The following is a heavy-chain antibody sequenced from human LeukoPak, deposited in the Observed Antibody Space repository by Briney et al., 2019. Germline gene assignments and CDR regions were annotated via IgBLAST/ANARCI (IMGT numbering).Heavy chain of an antibody. CDR2: ISYDRSNK. CDR3: AKLPDGYSSGSDAFDI. J-gene: IGHJ3*02. V-gene: IGHV3-30*18. CDR1: GFTFSSYG. Sequence: GGSLRLSCAASGFTFSSYGMHWVRQAPGKGLEWVAVISYDRSNKYYADSVKGRFTISRDNSKNTLYLQMNSLRAEDTAVYYCAKLPDGYSSGSDAFDIWGQGTMVAVSS. D-gene: IGHD6-19*01.